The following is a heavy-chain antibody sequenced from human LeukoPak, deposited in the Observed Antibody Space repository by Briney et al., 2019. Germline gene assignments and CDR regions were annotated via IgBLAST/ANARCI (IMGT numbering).Heavy chain of an antibody. CDR1: GGSLSSHY. D-gene: IGHD2-2*01. J-gene: IGHJ4*02. V-gene: IGHV4-59*11. CDR3: ARFSSGCSTSSYYLTY. Sequence: SETLSLTCSVSGGSLSSHYWSWIRQPPGKGLELIGHVHDTGSTFYNPSLRGRVTISLDTSNNQFSLKLTSMTAADTAVYYCARFSSGCSTSSYYLTYWGQGTLVTVS. CDR2: VHDTGST.